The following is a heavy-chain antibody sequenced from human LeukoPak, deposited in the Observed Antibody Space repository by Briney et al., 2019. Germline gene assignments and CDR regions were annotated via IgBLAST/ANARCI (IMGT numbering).Heavy chain of an antibody. V-gene: IGHV1-2*02. Sequence: VASVKVSCKASGYTFTGYFMHWVRQAPGQGLEWMGWINPNSGGTNYAQKFQGRVTMTRDTSISTAYMELSRLRSDDTAVYYCARDCGDSSGHYYYYYMDVWGDGTTVTVSS. CDR1: GYTFTGYF. CDR3: ARDCGDSSGHYYYYYMDV. D-gene: IGHD4-17*01. J-gene: IGHJ6*03. CDR2: INPNSGGT.